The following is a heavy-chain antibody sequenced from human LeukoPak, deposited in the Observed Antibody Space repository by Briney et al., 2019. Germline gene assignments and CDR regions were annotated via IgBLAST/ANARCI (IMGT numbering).Heavy chain of an antibody. J-gene: IGHJ4*02. CDR1: GGTFSSYA. V-gene: IGHV1-69*04. D-gene: IGHD4-17*01. CDR2: IIPVFGIT. Sequence: SVKVSCKASGGTFSSYAISWVRQAPGQGLEWMGKIIPVFGITNYAQKFQGRVTITADKPTSTAYLELSSLRSDDTAVYFCAREATDDYGDYVFDYWGQGTLVTVSS. CDR3: AREATDDYGDYVFDY.